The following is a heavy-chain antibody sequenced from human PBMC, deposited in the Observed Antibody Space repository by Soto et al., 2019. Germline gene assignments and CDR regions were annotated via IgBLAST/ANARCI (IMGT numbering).Heavy chain of an antibody. Sequence: EVQLLESGGGLVQPGGSLRLSCAASGFTVSSSAMIWVRQAPGKGLEWVATFSAGGSRYYADSVKGRFTISRNSCQNTLYLQMNGLRAEDTALYYCAKDRGSGGIVAGTPDYWGQGTLVTVSS. D-gene: IGHD6-19*01. CDR3: AKDRGSGGIVAGTPDY. J-gene: IGHJ4*02. CDR2: FSAGGSR. CDR1: GFTVSSSA. V-gene: IGHV3-23*01.